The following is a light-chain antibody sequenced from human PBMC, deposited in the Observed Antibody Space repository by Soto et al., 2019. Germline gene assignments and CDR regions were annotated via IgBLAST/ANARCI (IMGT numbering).Light chain of an antibody. Sequence: EGVFTPSSGPPFLSPGEKTPPSCRARQSVSSTYFAWYQQKSGQAPRLLMFGASTRATGIPDRFSGSGSGTDFTLTISRLEPEDFAVYYCQQYAVSPWTFGQGTKVDIK. CDR1: QSVSSTY. CDR3: QQYAVSPWT. CDR2: GAS. J-gene: IGKJ1*01. V-gene: IGKV3-20*01.